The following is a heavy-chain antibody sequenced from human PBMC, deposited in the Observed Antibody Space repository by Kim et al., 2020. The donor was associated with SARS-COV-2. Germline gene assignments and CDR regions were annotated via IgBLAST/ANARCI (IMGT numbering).Heavy chain of an antibody. CDR2: IWYDGSNK. CDR3: ARDHYYDSSGYQEIDY. Sequence: GGSLRLSCAASGFTFSSYGMHWVRQAPGKGLEWVAVIWYDGSNKYYADSVKGRFTISRDNSKNTLYLQMNSLRAEDTAVYYCARDHYYDSSGYQEIDYWGQGTLVTVSS. V-gene: IGHV3-33*01. D-gene: IGHD3-22*01. CDR1: GFTFSSYG. J-gene: IGHJ4*02.